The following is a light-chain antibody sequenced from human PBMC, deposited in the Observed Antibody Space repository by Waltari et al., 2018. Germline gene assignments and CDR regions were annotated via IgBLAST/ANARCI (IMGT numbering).Light chain of an antibody. Sequence: LTQSPATLSLSPGARVNLSCRASQRVSRFLAWYQQKPGQAPRLLIYGASTRATSIPDRFSGSGSGADFSHNSSRLEPEDFAVYYCQKYDRLPATFGQGTKVEIK. J-gene: IGKJ1*01. CDR1: QRVSRF. V-gene: IGKV3-20*01. CDR2: GAS. CDR3: QKYDRLPAT.